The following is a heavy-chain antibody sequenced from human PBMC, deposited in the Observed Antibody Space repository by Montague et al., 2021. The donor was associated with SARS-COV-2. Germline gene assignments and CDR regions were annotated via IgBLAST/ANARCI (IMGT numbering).Heavy chain of an antibody. CDR2: IYNSVST. J-gene: IGHJ3*02. V-gene: IGHV4-59*01. CDR1: GGSISSYS. CDR3: ARVGRGSSWYEVAFDI. D-gene: IGHD6-13*01. Sequence: SETLSLTCTVSGGSISSYSWTWIRQPPGKGLEWIGDIYNSVSTNYNPSXXIRVTISVDTSKNQFSLKLSSVAAADTAVYYCARVGRGSSWYEVAFDIWGQGTMVTVSS.